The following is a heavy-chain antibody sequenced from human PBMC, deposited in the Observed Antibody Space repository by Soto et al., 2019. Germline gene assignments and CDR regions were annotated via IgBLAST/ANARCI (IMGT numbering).Heavy chain of an antibody. CDR3: ARGVAGSGFDL. CDR1: GAIVSSNTAA. D-gene: IGHD6-19*01. J-gene: IGHJ4*02. V-gene: IGHV6-1*01. Sequence: SQALSLTCVISGAIVSSNTAAWNWIRSSPSRGLEWLGRTYYRSNWRHDYAVSVKSRITVNPDTSTNHFSLQLNSVTPDDTAVYYCARGVAGSGFDLWGQGTLVAVSS. CDR2: TYYRSNWRH.